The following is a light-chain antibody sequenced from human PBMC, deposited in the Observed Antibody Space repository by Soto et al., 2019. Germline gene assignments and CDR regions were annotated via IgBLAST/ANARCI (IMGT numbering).Light chain of an antibody. Sequence: ETVLAEAPGTPVLSSGPEAHLSCXASQFVTSGHLAWYQQKPGQAPRLLIYDASTRATGIPDRFSGSGSGTDFTLTISRLEPEDFAVYYCQQYGSSTTFGQGTRLEI. CDR2: DAS. CDR1: QFVTSGH. J-gene: IGKJ5*01. V-gene: IGKV3-20*01. CDR3: QQYGSSTT.